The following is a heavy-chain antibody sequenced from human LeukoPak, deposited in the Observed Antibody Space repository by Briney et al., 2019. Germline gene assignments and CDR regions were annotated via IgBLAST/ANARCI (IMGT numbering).Heavy chain of an antibody. CDR2: IIPIFGTA. V-gene: IGHV1-69*13. D-gene: IGHD6-19*01. CDR3: ASNRQWLVNGYYFDY. CDR1: GGTFSSYA. Sequence: SVKVSCKASGGTFSSYAISWVRQAPGQGLEWMGGIIPIFGTANYAQKFQGRVTITADESPSTAYMELSSLRSEDTAVYYCASNRQWLVNGYYFDYWGQGTLVTVSS. J-gene: IGHJ4*02.